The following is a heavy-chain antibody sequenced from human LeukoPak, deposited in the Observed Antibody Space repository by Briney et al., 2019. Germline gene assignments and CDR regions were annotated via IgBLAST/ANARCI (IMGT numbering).Heavy chain of an antibody. D-gene: IGHD3-10*01. CDR3: ATRITRRAGGVDY. V-gene: IGHV4-30-4*08. CDR1: GGSVSSGSYY. J-gene: IGHJ4*02. CDR2: IYYSGST. Sequence: PSETLSLTCTVSGGSVSSGSYYWSWIRQPPGKGLEWIGYIYYSGSTYYNPSLKSRVTISVDTSKNQFSLKLSSVTAADTAVYYCATRITRRAGGVDYWGQGTLVTVSS.